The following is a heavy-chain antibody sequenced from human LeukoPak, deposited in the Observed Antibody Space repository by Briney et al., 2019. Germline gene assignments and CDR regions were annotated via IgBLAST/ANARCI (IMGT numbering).Heavy chain of an antibody. J-gene: IGHJ4*02. CDR3: ARDRVRGSSNPYFDY. V-gene: IGHV4-4*02. CDR2: IYYSGST. CDR1: GGSISSSNW. Sequence: KTSETLSLTCAVSGGSISSSNWWSWVRQPPGKGLEWIGYIYYSGSTNYNPSLKSRVTISIDTSKNQFSLKLSSVTAADTAVYYCARDRVRGSSNPYFDYWGQGTLVTVSS. D-gene: IGHD1-26*01.